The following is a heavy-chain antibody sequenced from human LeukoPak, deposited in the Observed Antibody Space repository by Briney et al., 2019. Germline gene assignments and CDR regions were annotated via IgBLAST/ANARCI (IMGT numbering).Heavy chain of an antibody. V-gene: IGHV4-4*07. D-gene: IGHD1-7*01. J-gene: IGHJ5*02. Sequence: SETLSLTCTVSGVSIKSYYLNWLRQPAGKGLEWIGRIYSTGITNYNPSLKSRVTMSVDSSKNQFSLKLRSVTAADTAVYHCARDRDWNYWFDPWGRGSPVLVSS. CDR2: IYSTGIT. CDR3: ARDRDWNYWFDP. CDR1: GVSIKSYY.